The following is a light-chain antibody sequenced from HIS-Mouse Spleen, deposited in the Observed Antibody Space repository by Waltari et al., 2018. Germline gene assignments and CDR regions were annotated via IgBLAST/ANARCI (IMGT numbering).Light chain of an antibody. J-gene: IGLJ2*01. CDR3: QAWDSSTAV. Sequence: SYELTQPPSVSVSPGQTASITCSGDNLGDKYACWYQQKPGQSPVLGIYQDSKRASGVPERFSGSNSGNTATLTISGTQAMDEADYYCQAWDSSTAVFGGGTKLTVL. CDR1: NLGDKY. V-gene: IGLV3-1*01. CDR2: QDS.